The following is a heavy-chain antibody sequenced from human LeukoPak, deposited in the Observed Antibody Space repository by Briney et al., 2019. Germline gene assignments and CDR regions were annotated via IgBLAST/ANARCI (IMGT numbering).Heavy chain of an antibody. CDR1: RHSVSSTSAA. D-gene: IGHD2/OR15-2a*01. CDR2: TYFRSQWYS. J-gene: IGHJ4*02. V-gene: IGHV6-1*01. CDR3: ARYTYTFYLDY. Sequence: SSQTLSLTCAISRHSVSSTSAAWNWIRQSPSRGLEWLGRTYFRSQWYSDYAVFVRGRISINADTSKNQFSLQLNSVTPVDTAIYFCARYTYTFYLDYWGQGTVVTVSS.